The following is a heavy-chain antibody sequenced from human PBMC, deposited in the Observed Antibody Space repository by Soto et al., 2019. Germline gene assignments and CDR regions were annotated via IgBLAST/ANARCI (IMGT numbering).Heavy chain of an antibody. Sequence: PGGSLRLSCAASGFTFSNYAMSWVRKAQGKGLEWVSTISGNGGSTYYADSVKGRFTISRDNSKNMLFLQINSLRDDDSAFYYCAKRPASIITFDYWGQGTPVTVSS. CDR2: ISGNGGST. CDR1: GFTFSNYA. D-gene: IGHD2-2*01. V-gene: IGHV3-23*01. CDR3: AKRPASIITFDY. J-gene: IGHJ4*02.